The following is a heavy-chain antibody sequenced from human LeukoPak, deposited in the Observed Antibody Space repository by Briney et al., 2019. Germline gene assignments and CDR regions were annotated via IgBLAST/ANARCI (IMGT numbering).Heavy chain of an antibody. V-gene: IGHV4-59*01. J-gene: IGHJ4*02. CDR3: ARSAAGSGYYFADY. CDR2: IYYSGST. Sequence: PSETLSLTCTVSGGSISSYYRSWIRQPPGKGLEWIGYIYYSGSTNYNPSLKSRVTISVDTSKNQFSLKLSSVTAADTAVYYCARSAAGSGYYFADYWGQGTLVTVSS. CDR1: GGSISSYY. D-gene: IGHD3-22*01.